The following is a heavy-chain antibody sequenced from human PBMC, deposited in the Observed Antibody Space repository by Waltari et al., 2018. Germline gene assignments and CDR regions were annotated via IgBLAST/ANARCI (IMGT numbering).Heavy chain of an antibody. CDR1: GFTFKTFG. D-gene: IGHD3-22*01. V-gene: IGHV3-7*01. CDR3: ARVPYYINIWFDS. CDR2: INQDGSDR. J-gene: IGHJ5*01. Sequence: EVQLVESGGGLVQPGGSLRLSCGASGFTFKTFGMSWIRQAPGKGLEWVASINQDGSDRRYVDSVKDRFTISRDNARNSLFLQMNSLTAEDTAMYYCARVPYYINIWFDSWGQGTLVTVSS.